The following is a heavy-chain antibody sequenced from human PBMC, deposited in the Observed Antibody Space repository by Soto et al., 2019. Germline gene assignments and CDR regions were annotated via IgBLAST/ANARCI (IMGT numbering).Heavy chain of an antibody. CDR2: INHSGST. CDR3: ARGSSSPLSDAFDI. CDR1: GGSFSGYY. V-gene: IGHV4-34*01. D-gene: IGHD6-6*01. Sequence: SETLSLTCAVYGGSFSGYYWSWIRQPPGKGLEWIGEINHSGSTNYNPSLKSRVTISVDTSKNQFSLKLSSVTAADTAVYYCARGSSSPLSDAFDIWGQGTMVTVS. J-gene: IGHJ3*02.